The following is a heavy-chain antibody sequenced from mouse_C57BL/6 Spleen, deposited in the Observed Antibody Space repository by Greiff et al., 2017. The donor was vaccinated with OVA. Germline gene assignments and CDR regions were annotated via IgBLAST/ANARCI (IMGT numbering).Heavy chain of an antibody. Sequence: VQLQQPGAELVRPGSSVKLSCKASGYTFTSYWMDWVKQRPGQGLEWIGNIYPSDSETHYNQNFKDKATLTVDKSSSTAYMQLSSLTSEDSAVYYCASGNRGTYYLDYWGQGTTLTVSS. CDR3: ASGNRGTYYLDY. J-gene: IGHJ2*01. CDR1: GYTFTSYW. CDR2: IYPSDSET. D-gene: IGHD3-3*01. V-gene: IGHV1-61*01.